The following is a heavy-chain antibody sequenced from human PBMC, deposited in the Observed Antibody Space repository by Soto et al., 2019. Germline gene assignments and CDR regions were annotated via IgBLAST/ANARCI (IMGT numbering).Heavy chain of an antibody. J-gene: IGHJ4*02. CDR2: ISQSGNT. CDR1: SGSFSGYY. CDR3: ARAPKVSGLSQTRPDF. Sequence: PSETLSLTCSIYSGSFSGYYWSWIRQPPGKGLEWIGEISQSGNTNYSPSLKSRVSISIDTSKKQFSLNLASVSAADTAVYYCARAPKVSGLSQTRPDFWGQGTMVTVS. D-gene: IGHD6-25*01. V-gene: IGHV4-34*01.